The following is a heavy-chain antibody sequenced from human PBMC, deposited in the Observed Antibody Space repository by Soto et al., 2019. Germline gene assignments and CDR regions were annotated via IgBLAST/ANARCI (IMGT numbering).Heavy chain of an antibody. D-gene: IGHD1-26*01. CDR3: ATGGLGSYDAFDI. CDR2: IYHSGST. Sequence: PSETLSLTCAVSGGSISSSNWWSWVHQPPGKGLEWIGEIYHSGSTNYNPSLKSRVTISVDKSKNQFSLKLSSVTAADTAVYYCATGGLGSYDAFDIWGQGTMVTVSS. J-gene: IGHJ3*02. CDR1: GGSISSSNW. V-gene: IGHV4-4*02.